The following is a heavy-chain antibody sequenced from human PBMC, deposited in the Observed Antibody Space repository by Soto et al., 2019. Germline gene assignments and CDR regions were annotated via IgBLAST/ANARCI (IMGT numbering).Heavy chain of an antibody. Sequence: ASVKVSCKASGYTFTNYGITWVRQAPGQGLEWMGWISAYDGNTNYAQNFQGRVTMTTDASTSTAYMELRSLRSDDTAVYYCAREWMGSTSYWGQGTLVTVSS. V-gene: IGHV1-18*04. J-gene: IGHJ4*02. CDR3: AREWMGSTSY. CDR2: ISAYDGNT. D-gene: IGHD1-26*01. CDR1: GYTFTNYG.